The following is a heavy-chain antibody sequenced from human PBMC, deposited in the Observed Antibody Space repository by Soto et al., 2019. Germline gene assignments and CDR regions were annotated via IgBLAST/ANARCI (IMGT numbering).Heavy chain of an antibody. CDR1: GYTLTNND. V-gene: IGHV1-8*01. CDR2: MNTNTNTT. D-gene: IGHD3-22*01. Sequence: ASLKNRCKASGYTLTNNDINWVRQAPGQGLEWIGWMNTNTNTTDSAEVFEGRVSLTWDTSISTAYMQLNSLKTEDTAVYYCATDAYYDTSGYWFWGRGTLVTVSS. CDR3: ATDAYYDTSGYWF. J-gene: IGHJ4*02.